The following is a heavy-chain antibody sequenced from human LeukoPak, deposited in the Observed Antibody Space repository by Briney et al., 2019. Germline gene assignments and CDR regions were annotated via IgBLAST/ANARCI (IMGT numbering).Heavy chain of an antibody. J-gene: IGHJ3*02. CDR3: ARVVGSGSYYVDAFDI. V-gene: IGHV4-38-2*02. CDR1: GYSISSGYY. Sequence: SETLSLTCTVSGYSISSGYYWGWIRQPPGKGLEWTGSIYHSGSTYYNPSLKSRVTISVDTSKNQFSLKLSSVTAADTAVYYCARVVGSGSYYVDAFDIWGQGTMVTVSS. CDR2: IYHSGST. D-gene: IGHD3-10*01.